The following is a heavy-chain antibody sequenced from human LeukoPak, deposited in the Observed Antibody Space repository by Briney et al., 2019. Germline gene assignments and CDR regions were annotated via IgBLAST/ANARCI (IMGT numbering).Heavy chain of an antibody. D-gene: IGHD6-13*01. V-gene: IGHV3-11*01. CDR2: ISIGATTI. Sequence: GGSLRLSCAASGFIFSDYYMAWIRQAPGKGLECVSYISIGATTIYYADSVKGRFTISRDNAKNSLYLQMNSLRAEDTAVYYCARDIEAAGLFLDYWGRGSLVTVSS. CDR3: ARDIEAAGLFLDY. J-gene: IGHJ4*02. CDR1: GFIFSDYY.